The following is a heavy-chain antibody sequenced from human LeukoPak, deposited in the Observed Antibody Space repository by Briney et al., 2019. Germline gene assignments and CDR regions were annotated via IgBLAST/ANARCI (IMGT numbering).Heavy chain of an antibody. V-gene: IGHV1-2*02. J-gene: IGHJ5*02. Sequence: GASVKVSCKVSGYTFTSYGISWVRQAPGQGLEWMGWINPNSGGTNYAQKFQGRVTMTRDTSISTAYMELSRLRSDDTAVYYCARAHRISSSRGRNWFDPWGQGTLVTVSS. D-gene: IGHD6-6*01. CDR3: ARAHRISSSRGRNWFDP. CDR2: INPNSGGT. CDR1: GYTFTSYG.